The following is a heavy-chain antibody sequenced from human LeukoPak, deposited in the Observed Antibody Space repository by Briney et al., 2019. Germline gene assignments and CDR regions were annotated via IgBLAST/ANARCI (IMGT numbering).Heavy chain of an antibody. CDR3: ARGIQTYSSSWYGPYYYMDV. D-gene: IGHD6-13*01. CDR2: IYYSGST. CDR1: GGSISSYY. V-gene: IGHV4-59*01. J-gene: IGHJ6*03. Sequence: SETLSLTCTVSGGSISSYYWSWIRQPPGKGLEWIGYIYYSGSTNYNPSLKSRVTISVDTSKNQFSLKLSSVTAADTAVYYCARGIQTYSSSWYGPYYYMDVWGKGTTVTISS.